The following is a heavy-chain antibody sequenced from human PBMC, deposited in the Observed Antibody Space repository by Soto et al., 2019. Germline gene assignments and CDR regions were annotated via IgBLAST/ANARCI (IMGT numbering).Heavy chain of an antibody. D-gene: IGHD3-16*01. CDR3: AREEKQLSRYGGDFDY. CDR1: DGSVNTGNYY. V-gene: IGHV4-61*01. J-gene: IGHJ4*02. CDR2: IYYIGTT. Sequence: QVQLQESGPGLVKPSETLSLTCSVSDGSVNTGNYYWSWIRQPLGEGLEWIGQIYYIGTTNYNPPLKSRVTISVDTSKNQFSLKVTSVTAADTAVYFCAREEKQLSRYGGDFDYWGQGILVTVSS.